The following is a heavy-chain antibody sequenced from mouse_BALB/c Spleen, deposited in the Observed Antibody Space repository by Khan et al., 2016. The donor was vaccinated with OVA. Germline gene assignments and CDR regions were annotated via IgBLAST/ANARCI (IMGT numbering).Heavy chain of an antibody. J-gene: IGHJ3*01. CDR1: GYSFTSYL. V-gene: IGHV1-5*01. Sequence: VQLKESGAVLARPGASVKMSCKASGYSFTSYLIHWVKQRPGQGLEWIGDIYPGNSDTTYNQKFKDKAKLTAGTSANTAYMELSSLTYEDSAVDYSARGGYSTFAYWGQGTLVTVSA. CDR3: ARGGYSTFAY. D-gene: IGHD2-12*01. CDR2: IYPGNSDT.